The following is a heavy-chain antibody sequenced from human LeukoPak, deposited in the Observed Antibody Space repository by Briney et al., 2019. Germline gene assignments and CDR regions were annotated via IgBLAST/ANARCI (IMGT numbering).Heavy chain of an antibody. Sequence: SETLSLTCTVSGGSISSYYWSWIRQPPGKGLEWIGYIYYSGSTNYNPSLKSRVTISVDTSKNQFSLKLSSVTAADTAVYYCARDRKTPTPLNAFDIWGQGTMVTVSS. J-gene: IGHJ3*02. CDR3: ARDRKTPTPLNAFDI. CDR2: IYYSGST. D-gene: IGHD2-15*01. V-gene: IGHV4-59*12. CDR1: GGSISSYY.